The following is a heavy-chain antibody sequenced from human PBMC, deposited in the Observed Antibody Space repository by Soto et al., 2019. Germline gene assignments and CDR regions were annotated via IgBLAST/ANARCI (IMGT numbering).Heavy chain of an antibody. D-gene: IGHD3-10*01. CDR2: IYSTGTTT. J-gene: IGHJ5*02. V-gene: IGHV4-39*01. CDR1: GDSISSGSYY. Sequence: SETLSLTCTVSGDSISSGSYYWVWVRQPPGEGLEWIGSIYSTGTTTYYSQSLKSRVTISLDTSKNQFSLKLTSVTAEDTAVYYCARTYGTGSLNWFDPWGQGTLVTVSS. CDR3: ARTYGTGSLNWFDP.